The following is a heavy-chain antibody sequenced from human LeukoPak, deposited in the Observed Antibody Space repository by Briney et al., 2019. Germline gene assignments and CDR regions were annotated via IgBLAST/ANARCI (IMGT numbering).Heavy chain of an antibody. V-gene: IGHV3-74*01. CDR1: GFSFSSYW. D-gene: IGHD6-6*01. CDR3: ARLGGSSPFDY. J-gene: IGHJ4*02. CDR2: IDSDGSST. Sequence: GGSLRLSCAASGFSFSSYWMHWVRQAPGKGLVWVSRIDSDGSSTTYANSVKGRFTISRDNAKNTLYLQMNSLRADDTAVYYCARLGGSSPFDYWGQGTLVTVSS.